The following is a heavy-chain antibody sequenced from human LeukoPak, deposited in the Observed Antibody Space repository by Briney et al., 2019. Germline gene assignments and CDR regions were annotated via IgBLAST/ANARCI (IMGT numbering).Heavy chain of an antibody. CDR2: IRYDGSNK. V-gene: IGHV3-30*02. CDR1: GFTFSSYG. J-gene: IGHJ4*02. Sequence: PGGSLRLSCAASGFTFSSYGMHWVRQAPGKGLEWVAFIRYDGSNKYYADSVKGRFTISRDNSKNTLYLQMNSLRAEDTAVYYCAKAWIQLWSSFDYWGQGTLVTVSS. D-gene: IGHD5-18*01. CDR3: AKAWIQLWSSFDY.